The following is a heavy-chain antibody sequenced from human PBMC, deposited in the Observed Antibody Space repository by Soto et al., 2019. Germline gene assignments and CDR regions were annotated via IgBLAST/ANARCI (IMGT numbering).Heavy chain of an antibody. Sequence: GGSLRLSCAASGFTFSSYAMSWVRQAPGKGLEWVSAISGSGGSTYYADSVKGRFTISRDNSKNTLYLQMNSLRAEDTAVYYCAKNMRGSSSGWYRSWGQGTLVTVSS. CDR1: GFTFSSYA. CDR3: AKNMRGSSSGWYRS. V-gene: IGHV3-23*01. D-gene: IGHD6-19*01. J-gene: IGHJ4*02. CDR2: ISGSGGST.